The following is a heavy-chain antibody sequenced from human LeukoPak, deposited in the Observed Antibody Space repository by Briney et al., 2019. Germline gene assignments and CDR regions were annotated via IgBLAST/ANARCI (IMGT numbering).Heavy chain of an antibody. V-gene: IGHV4-34*01. J-gene: IGHJ6*03. Sequence: PSETLSLTCAVYCESFNDYYWTWIRQPPGKGLEWIGEFNHSGSTNYNPSLKSRVTISLDTSKNQFSLKLSSLTAADTAVYYCARGGRWLQSGHYYHYMDVWGKGTTVTISS. CDR2: FNHSGST. D-gene: IGHD5-24*01. CDR1: CESFNDYY. CDR3: ARGGRWLQSGHYYHYMDV.